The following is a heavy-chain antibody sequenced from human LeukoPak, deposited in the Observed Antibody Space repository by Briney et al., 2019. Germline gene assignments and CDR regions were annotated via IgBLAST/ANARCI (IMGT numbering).Heavy chain of an antibody. V-gene: IGHV4-61*02. D-gene: IGHD2/OR15-2a*01. CDR3: ARDFFP. CDR1: GGSMSSGGDY. J-gene: IGHJ5*02. Sequence: SQTLSLTCTVSGGSMSSGGDYWTWIRQPAGKGLEWIGLIYTSGSTNYNPSLKSRVTISLDTSKNQFSLKLNSVTAADTAVYYCARDFFPWGQGTLVTVSS. CDR2: IYTSGST.